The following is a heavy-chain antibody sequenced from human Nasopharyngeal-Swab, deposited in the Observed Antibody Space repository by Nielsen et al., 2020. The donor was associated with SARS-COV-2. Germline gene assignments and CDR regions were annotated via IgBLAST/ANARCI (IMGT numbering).Heavy chain of an antibody. Sequence: GGSLRLSCTASGYTFSSYWMHWVLQVPGKGLVWVSRINIDGSVRDYADSVKGRFTISRDNARNTLYLQMNSLRGDDTAVYYCTRDIGGKYGYWGQGNLVTVSS. CDR2: INIDGSVR. CDR1: GYTFSSYW. J-gene: IGHJ4*02. D-gene: IGHD4-23*01. CDR3: TRDIGGKYGY. V-gene: IGHV3-74*01.